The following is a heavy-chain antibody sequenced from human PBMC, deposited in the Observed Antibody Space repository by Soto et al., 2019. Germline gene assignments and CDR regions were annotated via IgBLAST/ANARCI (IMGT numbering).Heavy chain of an antibody. V-gene: IGHV4-31*03. CDR1: GGSIRSGGYF. D-gene: IGHD3-10*01. CDR2: IYYNSVSN. J-gene: IGHJ6*04. CDR3: TSDKPLPYNSGSGQGYYGMDV. Sequence: QVQLQESGPGLVKPSQTLSLTCIVSGGSIRSGGYFWSWVRQHPGKGLEWIGNIYYNSVSNYYTPSLMSRGSMSVDASKNQFSLDLRAVTAADTAVYFCTSDKPLPYNSGSGQGYYGMDVLGKGTTVIVST.